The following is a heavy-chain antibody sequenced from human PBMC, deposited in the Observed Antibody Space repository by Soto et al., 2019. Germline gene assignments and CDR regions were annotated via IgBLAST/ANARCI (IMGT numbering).Heavy chain of an antibody. Sequence: PSETLSLTCALFGGSISSSNWWSWVRQPPGKGLEWIGEIHHSGSTNYKSSLKSRVTISVDKSKNQFSLKLTSVTAADTAVYYCARNGYSNGWYHFDYWGQGILVTVSS. D-gene: IGHD6-19*01. V-gene: IGHV4-4*02. J-gene: IGHJ4*02. CDR1: GGSISSSNW. CDR2: IHHSGST. CDR3: ARNGYSNGWYHFDY.